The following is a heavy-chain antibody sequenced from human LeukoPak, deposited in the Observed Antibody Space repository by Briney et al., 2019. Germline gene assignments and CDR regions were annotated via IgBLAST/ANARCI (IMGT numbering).Heavy chain of an antibody. CDR2: ISSSSSYI. CDR3: ARYGSGTSYITNYFDY. D-gene: IGHD3-10*01. Sequence: GGSLILSCAASGFTFSSYSMNWVRQAPGKGLEWVSSISSSSSYIYYADSVKGRFTISRDNAKNSLYLQMNSLRAEDTAVYYCARYGSGTSYITNYFDYWGQGILVTVSS. J-gene: IGHJ4*02. CDR1: GFTFSSYS. V-gene: IGHV3-21*01.